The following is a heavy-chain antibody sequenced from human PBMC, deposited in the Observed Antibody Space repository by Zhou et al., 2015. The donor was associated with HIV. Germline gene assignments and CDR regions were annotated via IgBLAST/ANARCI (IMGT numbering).Heavy chain of an antibody. V-gene: IGHV1-8*01. J-gene: IGHJ6*03. D-gene: IGHD2-2*03. Sequence: QVQLVQSGAEVKKPGASVKVSCTASGYTFTSYDIHWVRQATGQGLEWMGWMNPNSGNTGYAQKFQGRVSMTRNTSISTAYMELSSLRSEDTAVYYCASWILYTSSYYYYYMDVWGKGTSVTVS. CDR1: GYTFTSYD. CDR2: MNPNSGNT. CDR3: ASWILYTSSYYYYYMDV.